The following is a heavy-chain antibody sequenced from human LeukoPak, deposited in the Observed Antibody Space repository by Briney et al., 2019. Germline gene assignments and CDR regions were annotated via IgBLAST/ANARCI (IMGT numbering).Heavy chain of an antibody. D-gene: IGHD2-15*01. V-gene: IGHV3-23*01. J-gene: IGHJ4*02. Sequence: GGSLRLSCAASGFTFRTYAMSWVRQAPGRGLEWVSAISGGGGSTYYADSVKGRFTISRDNSKNTLFLQMNSLRAEDTAVYYCAKDRYCGGGTCYWSYFDYWGQGTLVTVSS. CDR1: GFTFRTYA. CDR3: AKDRYCGGGTCYWSYFDY. CDR2: ISGGGGST.